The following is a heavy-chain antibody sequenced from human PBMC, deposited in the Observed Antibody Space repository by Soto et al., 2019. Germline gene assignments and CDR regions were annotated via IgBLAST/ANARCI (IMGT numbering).Heavy chain of an antibody. V-gene: IGHV4-59*01. CDR3: AREGTTVDSYYYYGLDV. D-gene: IGHD1-1*01. CDR1: DGSIGSYY. CDR2: VSHSGST. J-gene: IGHJ6*02. Sequence: QVQLQESGPGLVKPSETLSLTCTVSDGSIGSYYWSWIRQPPGKGLEWIGYVSHSGSTNYNPSLKSRVTISLDTSKNQFSLRLSSVTAADTAVYYCAREGTTVDSYYYYGLDVWGQGTTVIVSS.